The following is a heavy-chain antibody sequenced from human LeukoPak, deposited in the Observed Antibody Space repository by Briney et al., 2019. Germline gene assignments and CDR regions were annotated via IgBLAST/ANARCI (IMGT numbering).Heavy chain of an antibody. Sequence: ASVKVSCKASGYTFINYGISWVRQAPGQGLEWMGWISDYNGHTNYAQNVQGRVTMTTETSTSTAYMELRSLTSDDTAVYYCARDQGRFGAAAAGRDNDYWGQGTLVTVSS. V-gene: IGHV1-18*01. CDR2: ISDYNGHT. CDR3: ARDQGRFGAAAAGRDNDY. J-gene: IGHJ4*02. CDR1: GYTFINYG. D-gene: IGHD6-13*01.